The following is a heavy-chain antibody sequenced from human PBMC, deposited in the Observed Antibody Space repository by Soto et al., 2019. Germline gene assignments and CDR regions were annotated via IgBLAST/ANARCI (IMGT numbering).Heavy chain of an antibody. D-gene: IGHD1-26*01. CDR2: IIPIFGTA. Sequence: SVKVSCKASGGTFSSYSISWVRQAPGQGLEWMGGIIPIFGTANYAQKFQGRVTITADKSTSTAYMELSSLRSEDTAVYYCARDRVGATYNYYYYGMDVWGQGTTVTVSS. CDR3: ARDRVGATYNYYYYGMDV. J-gene: IGHJ6*02. V-gene: IGHV1-69*06. CDR1: GGTFSSYS.